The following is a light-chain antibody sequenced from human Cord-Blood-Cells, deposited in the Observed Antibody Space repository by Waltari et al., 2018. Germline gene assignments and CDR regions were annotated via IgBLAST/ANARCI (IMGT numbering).Light chain of an antibody. CDR3: AAWDDSLSGWV. V-gene: IGLV1-47*01. CDR1: SSNIGSNY. CDR2: RNK. J-gene: IGLJ3*02. Sequence: QSVLTQPPSASGTPGKRVTISCSGSSSNIGSNYVYWYQQLPGTAPKLLIYRNKRRPSGVPDRFSGSKSGTSASLAISGLRSEDEADYYCAAWDDSLSGWVFGGGTKLTVL.